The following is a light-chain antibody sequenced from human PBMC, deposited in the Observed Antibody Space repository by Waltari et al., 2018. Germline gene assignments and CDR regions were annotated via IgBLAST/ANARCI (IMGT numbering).Light chain of an antibody. CDR1: SSDVGTYSL. CDR2: EVT. CDR3: CSYAGSSTFYV. Sequence: QSALTQPASVSGSPGQSITISCTGTSSDVGTYSLVSWYQQHPGKAPKLMISEVTKWPSGVSNRFSGSKSGNTASLTISGLQAEDEADYYCCSYAGSSTFYVFGTGTKVTVL. J-gene: IGLJ1*01. V-gene: IGLV2-23*02.